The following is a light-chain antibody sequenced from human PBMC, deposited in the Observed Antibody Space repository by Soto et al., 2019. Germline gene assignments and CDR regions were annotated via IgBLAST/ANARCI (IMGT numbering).Light chain of an antibody. CDR1: QTINKNY. J-gene: IGKJ4*01. CDR2: SAS. V-gene: IGKV3-20*01. CDR3: QYYGRSPLT. Sequence: EIVLTQSPGTLSLSPGERATLSCRASQTINKNYFAWYQQKPGQAPRPLMYSASSTSTGIPYRFSGSGSGTDFTLTISRLEPEDFAVYYCQYYGRSPLTFGGGTKVDIK.